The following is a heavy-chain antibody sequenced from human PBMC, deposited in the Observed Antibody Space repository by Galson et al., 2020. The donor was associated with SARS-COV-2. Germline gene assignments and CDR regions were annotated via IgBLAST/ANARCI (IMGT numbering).Heavy chain of an antibody. J-gene: IGHJ3*02. V-gene: IGHV3-33*01. CDR3: ARVPQWELPGDAFDI. D-gene: IGHD1-26*01. CDR2: IWYDGSNK. CDR1: GFTFSSYG. Sequence: GESLKISCAVSGFTFSSYGMHWVRQAPGKGLEWVAVIWYDGSNKYYADSVKGRFTISRDNSKNTLYLQMNSLRAEDTAVYYCARVPQWELPGDAFDIWGQGTMVTVSS.